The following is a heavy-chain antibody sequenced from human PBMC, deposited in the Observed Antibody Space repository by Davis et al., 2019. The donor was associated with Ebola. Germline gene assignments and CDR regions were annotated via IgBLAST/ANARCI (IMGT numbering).Heavy chain of an antibody. CDR1: GGSISSCYW. CDR2: IDWDDDK. V-gene: IGHV2-70*12. Sequence: TLSLTCTVSGGSISSCYWSWIRQPPGKALEWLALIDWDDDKYYSTSLKTRLTISKDTSKNQVVLTMTNMDPVDTATYYCAHRPQWLRLTNWFDPWGQGTLVTVSS. J-gene: IGHJ5*02. D-gene: IGHD5-12*01. CDR3: AHRPQWLRLTNWFDP.